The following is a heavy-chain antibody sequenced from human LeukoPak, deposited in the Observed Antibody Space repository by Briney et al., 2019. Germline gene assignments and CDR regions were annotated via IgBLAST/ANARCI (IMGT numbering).Heavy chain of an antibody. V-gene: IGHV4-59*01. J-gene: IGHJ4*02. CDR1: SGSISSYY. D-gene: IGHD1-26*01. Sequence: SETLSLTCTVSSGSISSYYWSWIRQPPGMGLEWIGYIYYSGSTSYNPSLKSRVTISVDTSKNQFSLKLSSVTAADTAVYYCARGYSGSYGRFDYWGQGTLVTVSS. CDR3: ARGYSGSYGRFDY. CDR2: IYYSGST.